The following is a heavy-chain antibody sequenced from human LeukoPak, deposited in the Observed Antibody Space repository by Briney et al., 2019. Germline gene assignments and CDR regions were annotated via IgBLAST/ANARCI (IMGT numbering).Heavy chain of an antibody. CDR3: ARGLYSSSSGYYYYGMDV. Sequence: TSETLSLTCTVSGGSISSYYWSWIQQPPGKGLEWIGYIYYSGSTNYNPSLKSRVTISVDTSKNQFSLKLSSVTAADTAVYYCARGLYSSSSGYYYYGMDVWGQGTTVTVSS. CDR2: IYYSGST. J-gene: IGHJ6*02. D-gene: IGHD6-6*01. CDR1: GGSISSYY. V-gene: IGHV4-59*01.